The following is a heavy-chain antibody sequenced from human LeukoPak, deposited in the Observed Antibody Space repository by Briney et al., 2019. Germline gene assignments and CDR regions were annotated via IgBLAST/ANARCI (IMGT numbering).Heavy chain of an antibody. CDR1: GFTFSSYA. Sequence: PGGSLRLSCAASGFTFSSYAMSWVRQAPGKGLEWVSAISGSGGSTYYADSVKGRFTISRDNSKNTLYLQMNSLRAEDTAVYYCAKDRDITIFGVVTQYYFDSWGQGTLVTVSS. CDR3: AKDRDITIFGVVTQYYFDS. CDR2: ISGSGGST. J-gene: IGHJ4*02. V-gene: IGHV3-23*01. D-gene: IGHD3-3*01.